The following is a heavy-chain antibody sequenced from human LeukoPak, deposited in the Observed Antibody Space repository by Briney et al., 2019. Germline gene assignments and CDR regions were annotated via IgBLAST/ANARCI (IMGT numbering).Heavy chain of an antibody. V-gene: IGHV3-11*06. D-gene: IGHD3-16*01. CDR1: GFTFSDYY. CDR2: ISSSSSYT. Sequence: TGGSLRLSCAASGFTFSDYYMSWIRQAPGKGLEWVSYISSSSSYTNYADSVKGRFTISRDNAKNSLYLQMNSLRAEDTAVYYCARLISRNWFDPWAREPWSPSPQ. J-gene: IGHJ5*02. CDR3: ARLISRNWFDP.